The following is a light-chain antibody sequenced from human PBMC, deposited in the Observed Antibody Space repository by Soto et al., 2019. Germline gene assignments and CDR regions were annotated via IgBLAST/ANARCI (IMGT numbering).Light chain of an antibody. CDR3: QQHNSYSLT. CDR2: DAS. V-gene: IGKV1-5*01. J-gene: IGKJ3*01. CDR1: QSISSW. Sequence: DIQMTQSPSTLSASVGDRVTITCRASQSISSWLAWYQQKPGKAPKLLIYDASSLESGVPSRFSGSGSGTEFSLSISSLQPDDFAPYYCQQHNSYSLTFGPGTKVDIK.